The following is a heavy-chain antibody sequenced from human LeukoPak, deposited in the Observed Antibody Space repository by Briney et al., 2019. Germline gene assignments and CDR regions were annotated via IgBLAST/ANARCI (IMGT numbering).Heavy chain of an antibody. V-gene: IGHV3-30*18. J-gene: IGHJ3*02. D-gene: IGHD3-22*01. CDR1: GFTFSSYG. CDR2: ISYDGGNK. CDR3: AKPDLSSGPFQDAFDI. Sequence: GGSLRLSCAASGFTFSSYGMHWVRQAPGKGLEWVAVISYDGGNKGYADSVKGRFTISRDNSKNTLYLQMNSLRAEDTAVYYCAKPDLSSGPFQDAFDIWGQGTMVTVSS.